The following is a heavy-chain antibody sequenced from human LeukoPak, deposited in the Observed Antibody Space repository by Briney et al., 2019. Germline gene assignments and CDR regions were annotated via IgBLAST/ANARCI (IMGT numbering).Heavy chain of an antibody. CDR1: GFTFSSYF. D-gene: IGHD6-19*01. Sequence: GGSLRLSCSASGFTFSSYFMHGLAQSPGKGREGVAIISYDGRNEYYAYSAKGRFTIYRDNSKNTLYLKMNSLRAEDTAVYYCAKGYSSYFDYWGQGNLVTVSS. J-gene: IGHJ4*02. V-gene: IGHV3-30*04. CDR3: AKGYSSYFDY. CDR2: ISYDGRNE.